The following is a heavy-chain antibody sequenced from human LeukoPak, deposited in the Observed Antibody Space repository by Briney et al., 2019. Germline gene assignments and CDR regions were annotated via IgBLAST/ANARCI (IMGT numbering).Heavy chain of an antibody. CDR3: ARASDFSSYYAPFDY. D-gene: IGHD3-22*01. CDR1: GYTFTGYY. V-gene: IGHV1-2*04. J-gene: IGHJ4*02. Sequence: ASVKVSCKASGYTFTGYYMHWVRQAPGQGLEWMGWFNPNSGGTNYAQKFQGWVTMTRDTSISTAYMELSRLRSDDTAVYYCARASDFSSYYAPFDYWGQGTLVTVSS. CDR2: FNPNSGGT.